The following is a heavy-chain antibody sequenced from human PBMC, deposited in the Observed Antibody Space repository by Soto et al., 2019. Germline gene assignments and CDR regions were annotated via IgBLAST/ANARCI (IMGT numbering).Heavy chain of an antibody. CDR2: IGGSNGYT. J-gene: IGHJ4*02. V-gene: IGHV1-18*01. CDR3: AKGYNYGDGDY. Sequence: QVQLVQSGAEVKKPGASVNVSCKASGYTFTTYGISWVRQAPGQGLEWRGWIGGSNGYTTYAQRFQGRVTMTTDTSTSTAYMELRSLRSADTAVYYCAKGYNYGDGDYWGLGTQITVSS. CDR1: GYTFTTYG. D-gene: IGHD5-18*01.